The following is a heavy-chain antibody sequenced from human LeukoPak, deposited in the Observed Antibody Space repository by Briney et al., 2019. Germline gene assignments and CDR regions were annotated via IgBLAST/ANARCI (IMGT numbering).Heavy chain of an antibody. CDR1: GYTFTSYG. CDR2: ISAYNGNT. V-gene: IGHV1-18*01. CDR3: ARDPGSSWFYYYYYGMDV. D-gene: IGHD6-13*01. J-gene: IGHJ6*02. Sequence: PVASVKVSCKASGYTFTSYGISWVRQAPGQGLEWMGWISAYNGNTNYAQKLQGRVTMTTDTSTSTAYMELRSLRSDDTAVYYCARDPGSSWFYYYYYGMDVWGQGTTVTVSS.